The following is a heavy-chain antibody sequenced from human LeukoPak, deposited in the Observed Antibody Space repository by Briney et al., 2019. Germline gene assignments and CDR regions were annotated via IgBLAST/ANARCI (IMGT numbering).Heavy chain of an antibody. V-gene: IGHV3-11*01. CDR1: GFTFGVYY. CDR3: AREGSSSSSYYYYMGV. J-gene: IGHJ6*03. Sequence: GGSLRLSCAASGFTFGVYYMTWIRQAPGRGLEPLSFIRPTGAIIKYVDSVKGRFTISRDNAKSSMDLEMNSLRAEDTAVYYCAREGSSSSSYYYYMGVWGKGTTVTVSS. CDR2: IRPTGAII. D-gene: IGHD6-6*01.